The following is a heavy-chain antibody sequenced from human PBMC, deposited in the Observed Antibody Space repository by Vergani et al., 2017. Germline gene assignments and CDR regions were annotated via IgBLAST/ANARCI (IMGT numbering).Heavy chain of an antibody. V-gene: IGHV4-28*01. CDR1: GGSISSSNW. D-gene: IGHD3-22*01. CDR2: IYYSGST. Sequence: QVQLQESGPGLVKPSGTLSLTCAVSGGSISSSNWWSWIRQPPGKGLEWIGYIYYSGSTYYNPSLKSRVTISVDTSKNQFSLKLSSVTAADTAVYYCARTYDSSGYIFDYWGQGTLVTVSS. CDR3: ARTYDSSGYIFDY. J-gene: IGHJ4*02.